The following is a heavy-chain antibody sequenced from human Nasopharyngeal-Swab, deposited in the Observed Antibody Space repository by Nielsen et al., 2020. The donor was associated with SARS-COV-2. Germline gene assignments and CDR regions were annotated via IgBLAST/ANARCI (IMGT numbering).Heavy chain of an antibody. Sequence: SETLSLTCSVSGASISNRTYYWGWIRQSPEKGLQWIGTVFYTGTYYNPSLQSRVTISVDTSKNQSSLKLTSVTAADTAVYYCVRDESGDYLGRPFDSWGPGTLVTVSS. D-gene: IGHD4-17*01. V-gene: IGHV4-39*07. CDR3: VRDESGDYLGRPFDS. J-gene: IGHJ4*02. CDR1: GASISNRTYY. CDR2: VFYTGT.